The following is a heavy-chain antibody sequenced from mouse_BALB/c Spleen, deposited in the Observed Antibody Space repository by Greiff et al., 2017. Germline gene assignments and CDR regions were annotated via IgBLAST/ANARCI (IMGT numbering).Heavy chain of an antibody. Sequence: QVQLQQSGAELAKPGASVKMSCKASGYTFTSYWMHWVKQRPGQGLEWIGYINPSTGYTEYNQKFKDKATLTADKSSSTAYMQLSSLTSEDSAVYYCALYYYGSQFAYWGQGTLVTVSA. CDR1: GYTFTSYW. V-gene: IGHV1-7*01. CDR3: ALYYYGSQFAY. J-gene: IGHJ3*01. CDR2: INPSTGYT. D-gene: IGHD1-1*01.